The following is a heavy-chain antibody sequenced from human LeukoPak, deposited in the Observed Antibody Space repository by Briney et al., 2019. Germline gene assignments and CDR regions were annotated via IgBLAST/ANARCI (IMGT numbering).Heavy chain of an antibody. V-gene: IGHV4-34*01. CDR3: ARDSKGVSPFDY. CDR2: IYYSGST. CDR1: GGSFSGYY. J-gene: IGHJ4*02. Sequence: SETLSLTCAVYGGSFSGYYWSWIRQPPGKGLEWIGSIYYSGSTYYNPSLKSRVTISVDTSKNQFSLKLSSVTAADTAVYYCARDSKGVSPFDYWGQGTLVTVSS.